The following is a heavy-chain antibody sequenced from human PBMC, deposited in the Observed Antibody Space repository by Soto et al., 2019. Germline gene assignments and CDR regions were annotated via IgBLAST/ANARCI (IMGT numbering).Heavy chain of an antibody. J-gene: IGHJ3*02. Sequence: GESLKISCQGSGYTFSNYWIGWVRQMPGKGLECMGIIYPGDSDTTYSPSFQGQVTISADKSTSTAYLQWRSLRASDTAMYYCARRPRSGYYPDAFDIWGQGTMVT. CDR2: IYPGDSDT. D-gene: IGHD3-3*01. V-gene: IGHV5-51*01. CDR3: ARRPRSGYYPDAFDI. CDR1: GYTFSNYW.